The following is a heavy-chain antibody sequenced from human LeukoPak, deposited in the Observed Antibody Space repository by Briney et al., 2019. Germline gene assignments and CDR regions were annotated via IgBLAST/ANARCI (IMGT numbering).Heavy chain of an antibody. Sequence: GGSLRLSCAASGFTFSSYWMSWVRQAPGKGLEWVANIKQDGSEKYYVDSVKGRFTISRDNAKSSLYLQMNSLRAEDTAVYYCARVGRAIFGVVIIDYYYMDVWGKGTTVTVSS. CDR3: ARVGRAIFGVVIIDYYYMDV. CDR2: IKQDGSEK. D-gene: IGHD3-3*01. V-gene: IGHV3-7*01. J-gene: IGHJ6*03. CDR1: GFTFSSYW.